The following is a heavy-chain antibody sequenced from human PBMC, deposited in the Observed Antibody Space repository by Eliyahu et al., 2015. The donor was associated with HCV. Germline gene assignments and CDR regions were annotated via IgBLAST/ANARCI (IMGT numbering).Heavy chain of an antibody. CDR1: GYTFTSYD. J-gene: IGHJ6*03. CDR3: ARGVYSSGSLGFYYYYYMDV. V-gene: IGHV1-8*03. CDR2: MNPNSGNT. Sequence: QVQLVQSGAEVKKPGASVKVSCKASGYTFTSYDINWVRQATGQGLEWMGWMNPNSGNTGYAQKFQGRVTLTGNTSITTAYMELSSLRSEDTAVYYCARGVYSSGSLGFYYYYYMDVWGKGTTVTVSS. D-gene: IGHD6-19*01.